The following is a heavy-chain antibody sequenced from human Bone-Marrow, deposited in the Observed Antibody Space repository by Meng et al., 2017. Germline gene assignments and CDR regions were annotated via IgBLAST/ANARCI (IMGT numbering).Heavy chain of an antibody. V-gene: IGHV3-15*01. CDR1: GFTFSNAW. CDR3: TTDTIAVAGTRYYFDY. CDR2: IKSKTDGGTT. J-gene: IGHJ4*02. D-gene: IGHD6-19*01. Sequence: GESLKISCAASGFTFSNAWMSWVRQAPGKGLEWVGRIKSKTDGGTTDYAAHVKGRFTISRDDSKNTQYLQMNSLKTEDTAVYYCTTDTIAVAGTRYYFDYWGQGTLVTVSS.